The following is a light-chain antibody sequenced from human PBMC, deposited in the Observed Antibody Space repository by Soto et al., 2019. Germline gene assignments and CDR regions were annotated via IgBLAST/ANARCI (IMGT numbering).Light chain of an antibody. V-gene: IGLV4-69*01. J-gene: IGLJ2*01. CDR1: SRHNTNA. Sequence: QPVLTQSPSASASLGASVKLTCTLSSRHNTNAIAWHQQQPKKGPRFLMKVNSDGSHFKGDGIPDRFSGSSSGAERYLTISSLQSEDEADYNCQAWATGIHIFGGGTKVTVL. CDR2: VNSDGSH. CDR3: QAWATGIHI.